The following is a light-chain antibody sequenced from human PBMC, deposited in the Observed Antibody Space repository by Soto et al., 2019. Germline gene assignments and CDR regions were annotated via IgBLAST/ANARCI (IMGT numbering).Light chain of an antibody. CDR1: QSISSY. J-gene: IGKJ1*01. V-gene: IGKV1-39*01. Sequence: DIQMTQSPSSLSAFVGDRVTIACRASQSISSYLNWYQQKPGKAPKLLIYAASSLQSGVPSRFSGSGSGTDFTLTISSLQPEDFKIYYCQQSYSTPRTFGQGTKVEIK. CDR2: AAS. CDR3: QQSYSTPRT.